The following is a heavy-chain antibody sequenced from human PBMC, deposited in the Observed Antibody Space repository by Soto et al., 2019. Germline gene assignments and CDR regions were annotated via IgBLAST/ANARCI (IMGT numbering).Heavy chain of an antibody. V-gene: IGHV3-9*01. D-gene: IGHD3-22*01. CDR2: ISWNSGSI. J-gene: IGHJ3*02. CDR1: GFTFDDYA. CDR3: AKGLARRITMIVVVITPSHDAFDI. Sequence: GGSLRLSCAASGFTFDDYAMHWVRQAPGKGLEWVSGISWNSGSIGYADSVKGRFTISRDNAKNSLYLQMNSLRAEDTAVYYCAKGLARRITMIVVVITPSHDAFDIWGQGTMVTVSS.